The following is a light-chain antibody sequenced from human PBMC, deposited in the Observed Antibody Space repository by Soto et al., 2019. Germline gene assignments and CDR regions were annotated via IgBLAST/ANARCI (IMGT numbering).Light chain of an antibody. CDR2: DVI. CDR3: SSYTSTNTLV. Sequence: QSVLAQPPPPPGSPGQSVTISCTGTSRDVGGYNAVSWYQQHPDKAPQLMIFDVINRPSGISDRFSGSKSGNTASLTISGLQAEDEADYYCSSYTSTNTLVFGGGT. J-gene: IGLJ2*01. CDR1: SRDVGGYNA. V-gene: IGLV2-14*03.